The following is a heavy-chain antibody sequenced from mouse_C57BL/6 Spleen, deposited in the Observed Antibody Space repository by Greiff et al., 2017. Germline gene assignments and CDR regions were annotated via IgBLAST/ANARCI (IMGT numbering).Heavy chain of an antibody. CDR1: GYTFPSYW. Sequence: QLQQPGAELVKPGASVKMSCKASGYTFPSYWITRVKPRPGQGLEWIGDIYPGGGSTNYNEKFKSKATLTVDTSSSTAYMQLSSLTSEDSAVYYCARWDDYGSSYGYDMDDWGQGTSVTVSS. V-gene: IGHV1-55*01. J-gene: IGHJ4*01. CDR2: IYPGGGST. D-gene: IGHD1-1*01. CDR3: ARWDDYGSSYGYDMDD.